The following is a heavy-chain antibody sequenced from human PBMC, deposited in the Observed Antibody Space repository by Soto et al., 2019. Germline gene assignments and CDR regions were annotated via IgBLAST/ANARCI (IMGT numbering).Heavy chain of an antibody. J-gene: IGHJ4*02. CDR3: ARGYYVSGSFYFDY. D-gene: IGHD3-10*01. CDR1: GFAFSNYG. CDR2: IYYDGSNK. Sequence: QVQLVESGGGVVQPGGSLRLSCTASGFAFSNYGMHWVRQAPGKGLEWVAVIYYDGSNKYYADSVKGRFTISRDNFKNTLFLQMNSLRAEDTAVYYCARGYYVSGSFYFDYWGQGTLVTVSS. V-gene: IGHV3-33*01.